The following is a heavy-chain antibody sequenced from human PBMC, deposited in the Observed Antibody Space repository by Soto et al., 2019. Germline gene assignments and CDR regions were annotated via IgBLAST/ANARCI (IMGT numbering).Heavy chain of an antibody. V-gene: IGHV3-30*18. D-gene: IGHD4-17*01. J-gene: IGHJ6*02. CDR1: GFTFSSYG. CDR2: ISYDGSNK. CDR3: ANDYGGNSDYYGMDV. Sequence: QVQLVESGGGVVQPGRSLRLSCAASGFTFSSYGMHWVRQATDKGLEWVAVISYDGSNKYYADSVKGRFTISRDNSNNTLYLQMNSLRDEDTAVYYCANDYGGNSDYYGMDVWGQGTTVTVSS.